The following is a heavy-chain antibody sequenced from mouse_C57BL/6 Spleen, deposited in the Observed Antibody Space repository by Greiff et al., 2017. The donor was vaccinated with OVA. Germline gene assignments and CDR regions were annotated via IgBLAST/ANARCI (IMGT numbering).Heavy chain of an antibody. CDR1: GYTFTSYW. Sequence: QVQLQQSGTELVKPGASVKLSCKASGYTFTSYWMHWVKQRPGQGLEWIGNINPSNGGTNYNEKFKSKATLTVDKSSSTAYMQLSSLTSEDSAVYYCAIGFDGNFTLAWFAYWGQGTLVTVSA. J-gene: IGHJ3*01. D-gene: IGHD2-1*01. V-gene: IGHV1-53*01. CDR3: AIGFDGNFTLAWFAY. CDR2: INPSNGGT.